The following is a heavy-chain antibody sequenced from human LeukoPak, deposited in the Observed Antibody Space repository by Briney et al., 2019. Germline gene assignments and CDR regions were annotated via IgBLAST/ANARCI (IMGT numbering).Heavy chain of an antibody. J-gene: IGHJ4*02. Sequence: GGSLRLSCAASGFHFSYFGMHWVRQAPGKGLEWVAFIRYDGSNKYYADSVKGRFTISRDNSKNTLYLQMNSLRAEDTAIYYCAKDLLAGQWLAAGPFDYWGQGTLVTVSS. V-gene: IGHV3-30*02. CDR2: IRYDGSNK. CDR1: GFHFSYFG. CDR3: AKDLLAGQWLAAGPFDY. D-gene: IGHD6-19*01.